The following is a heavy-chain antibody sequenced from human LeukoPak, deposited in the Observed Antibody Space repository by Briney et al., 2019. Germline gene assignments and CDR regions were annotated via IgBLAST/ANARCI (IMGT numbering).Heavy chain of an antibody. J-gene: IGHJ4*02. CDR2: INTNTGNP. CDR1: GYTFTSYA. CDR3: ARDMQWPLPRSGQSFDY. V-gene: IGHV7-4-1*02. D-gene: IGHD6-19*01. Sequence: ASVKVSCKASGYTFTSYAMNWVRQAPGRGLEWMGWINTNTGNPTYAQGFTGRFVFSLDTSVSTAYLQISSLKAEDTAVYYCARDMQWPLPRSGQSFDYWGQGTLVTVSS.